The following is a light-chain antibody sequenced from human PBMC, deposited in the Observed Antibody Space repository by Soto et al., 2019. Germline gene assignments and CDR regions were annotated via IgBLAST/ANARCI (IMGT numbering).Light chain of an antibody. Sequence: QSALAQPPSASGSPGRSVTISCTGTSSDVGGYDYASWFQQHPGKAPKLIIYEVTKRPSGVPDRFSASKSGNTASLTVSGLQAEDGADYYCSSFVAGNNYWVFGGGTKVTVL. V-gene: IGLV2-8*01. CDR2: EVT. J-gene: IGLJ3*02. CDR1: SSDVGGYDY. CDR3: SSFVAGNNYWV.